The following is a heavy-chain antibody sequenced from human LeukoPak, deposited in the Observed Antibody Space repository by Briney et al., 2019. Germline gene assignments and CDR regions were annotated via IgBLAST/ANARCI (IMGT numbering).Heavy chain of an antibody. J-gene: IGHJ4*02. CDR2: IYHSGST. Sequence: SETLSLTCTVSGYSISSGYYWGWIRQPPGKGLEWIGSIYHSGSTYYNPSLKSRVTISVDTSKNQFSLKLSSVTAADTAVYYCARAPLIVVRGVIAPHFFDYWGQGTLVTVSS. CDR1: GYSISSGYY. D-gene: IGHD3-10*01. CDR3: ARAPLIVVRGVIAPHFFDY. V-gene: IGHV4-38-2*02.